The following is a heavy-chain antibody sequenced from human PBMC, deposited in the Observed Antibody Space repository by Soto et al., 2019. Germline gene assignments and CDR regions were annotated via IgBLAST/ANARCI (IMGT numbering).Heavy chain of an antibody. J-gene: IGHJ4*02. D-gene: IGHD6-13*01. CDR3: ATTRGIAVGGSFDY. CDR1: GGSISSSSSY. Sequence: QLQLQESGPGLVKPSETLSVTCTVSGGSISSSSSYWGWIRQPPGKGLEWIGTIYSGSTYYNPSLKSRVTISVDTSKNQFSLKLSSVAAADTAIYFFATTRGIAVGGSFDYWGQGTLVTVSS. CDR2: IYSGST. V-gene: IGHV4-39*01.